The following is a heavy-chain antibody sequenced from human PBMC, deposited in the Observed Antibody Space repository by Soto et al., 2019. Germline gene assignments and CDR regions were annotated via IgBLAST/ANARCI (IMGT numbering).Heavy chain of an antibody. D-gene: IGHD1-26*01. CDR2: ISWNGDSS. Sequence: GGSLRLCCVASGLNLIDYTMHWVRQVPGKGLEWVSLISWNGDSSDYADSVKSRFTISRDNTKNSLYLQMNTLRTDDTALYFCVKAGKFKAFDVWGQGTLVTVSS. J-gene: IGHJ3*01. CDR3: VKAGKFKAFDV. V-gene: IGHV3-43*01. CDR1: GLNLIDYT.